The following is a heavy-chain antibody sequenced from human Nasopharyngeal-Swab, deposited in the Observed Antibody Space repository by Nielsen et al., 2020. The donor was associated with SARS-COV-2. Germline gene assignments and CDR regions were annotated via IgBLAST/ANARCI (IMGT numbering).Heavy chain of an antibody. D-gene: IGHD3-10*01. Sequence: ASVKASCKVSGYILTELSMHWVRQAPGKGLEWMGGFDPEDGETIYAQKFQGRVTMTEDTSTDTAYMELSSLRSEDTAVYYCATDRRVTLSHYFDYWGQGTLVTVSS. V-gene: IGHV1-24*01. CDR1: GYILTELS. CDR3: ATDRRVTLSHYFDY. CDR2: FDPEDGET. J-gene: IGHJ4*02.